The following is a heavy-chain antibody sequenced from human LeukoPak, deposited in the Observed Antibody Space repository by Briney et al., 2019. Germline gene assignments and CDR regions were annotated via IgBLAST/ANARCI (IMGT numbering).Heavy chain of an antibody. CDR1: GGTFSSYA. Sequence: PGASVKVSCKASGGTFSSYAISWVRQAPGQGLEWMGRIIPIFGTANYAQKFQGRVTITTDESTSTAYMELSSLRSEDTAVYYCARGGYSSGCFDYWGQGTLVTVSS. D-gene: IGHD6-19*01. J-gene: IGHJ4*02. CDR3: ARGGYSSGCFDY. CDR2: IIPIFGTA. V-gene: IGHV1-69*05.